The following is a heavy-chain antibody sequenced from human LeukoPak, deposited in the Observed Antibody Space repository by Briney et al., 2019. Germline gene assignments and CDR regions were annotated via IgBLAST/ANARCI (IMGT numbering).Heavy chain of an antibody. Sequence: GGSLRLSCVASGFTLSSYWMHWVRQAPGKGLVWVSRINTDGSSTSYADSVKGRFTISRDNAKNTLYLQMNSLRAEDTAVYYCARDVPAASMDVWGKGTTVTVSS. CDR3: ARDVPAASMDV. D-gene: IGHD2-2*01. CDR2: INTDGSST. CDR1: GFTLSSYW. V-gene: IGHV3-74*01. J-gene: IGHJ6*03.